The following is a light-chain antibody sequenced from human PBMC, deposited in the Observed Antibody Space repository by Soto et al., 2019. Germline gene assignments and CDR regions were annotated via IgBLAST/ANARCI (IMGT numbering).Light chain of an antibody. CDR1: QGINND. CDR2: EAS. V-gene: IGKV1-17*01. J-gene: IGKJ4*01. Sequence: DIQMTQSPSSLSASVGDRVTISSRASQGINNDLGWYQQKPGKAPKRLIYEASTLQSGVPSRFSGSGSGTEFTLTISSLQPEDFATYYCLQHNDYPRTFGGGTQVAIK. CDR3: LQHNDYPRT.